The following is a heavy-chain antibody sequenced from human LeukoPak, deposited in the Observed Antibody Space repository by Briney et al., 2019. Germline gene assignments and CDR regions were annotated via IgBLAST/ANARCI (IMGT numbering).Heavy chain of an antibody. CDR2: ISSGSSTI. CDR3: ARLPPTSTPYYYYYYMDV. CDR1: GFTFSSYS. Sequence: GGSLKLSCAASGFTFSSYSMNWVRQAPGKGLEWVSSISSGSSTIYYADSVKGRFTISRDNAKNSLYLQMNSLRAEDTAVYYCARLPPTSTPYYYYYYMDVWGKGTTVTVSS. J-gene: IGHJ6*03. V-gene: IGHV3-48*01. D-gene: IGHD2-2*01.